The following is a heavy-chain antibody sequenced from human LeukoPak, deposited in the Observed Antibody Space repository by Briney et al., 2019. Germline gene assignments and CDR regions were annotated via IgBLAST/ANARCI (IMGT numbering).Heavy chain of an antibody. CDR1: GGSISSRDYY. CDR2: FYNTGNT. J-gene: IGHJ4*02. CDR3: ARDVQSIAAAYFDY. D-gene: IGHD6-13*01. V-gene: IGHV4-39*07. Sequence: PSETLSLTCAVSGGSISSRDYYWGWIRQPPGKGLEWIGSFYNTGNTYYNPSLNSRVTISLDTSKSQFSLTLTSGTAADTAVYYCARDVQSIAAAYFDYWGQGTLVTVSS.